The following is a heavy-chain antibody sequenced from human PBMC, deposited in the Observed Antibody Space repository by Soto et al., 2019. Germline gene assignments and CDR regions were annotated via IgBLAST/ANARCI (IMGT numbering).Heavy chain of an antibody. Sequence: GGSLRLSCAASGFTFNSYVMTWVRQAPGEGLEWVSSISRSGRGSAYYADSVKGRFTISRDNSENTLFLQMNNLRDEDTALYYCARGRYLDSSDYWVANLPFDHWGLGTLVPVSS. J-gene: IGHJ4*02. CDR1: GFTFNSYV. CDR2: ISRSGRGSA. D-gene: IGHD3-22*01. CDR3: ARGRYLDSSDYWVANLPFDH. V-gene: IGHV3-23*01.